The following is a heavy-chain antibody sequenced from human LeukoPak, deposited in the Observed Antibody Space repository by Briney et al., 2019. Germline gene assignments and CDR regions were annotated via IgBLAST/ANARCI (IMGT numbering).Heavy chain of an antibody. Sequence: QPGGSLRLSCAASGFTFSSYWMHWVRQAPGKALVWVSRINSDGSSTSYADSVKGRFTISRDNAKNTLYLQMNSLRAEDTAVYYCARVTYYGFWVDYWGQGTLVTVSS. CDR3: ARVTYYGFWVDY. CDR2: INSDGSST. J-gene: IGHJ4*02. V-gene: IGHV3-74*01. D-gene: IGHD3-3*01. CDR1: GFTFSSYW.